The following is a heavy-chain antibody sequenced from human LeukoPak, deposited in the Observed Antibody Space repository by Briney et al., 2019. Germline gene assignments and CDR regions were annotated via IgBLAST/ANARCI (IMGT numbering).Heavy chain of an antibody. CDR3: ARGYGSGSYPNY. CDR1: GFTFSSYW. Sequence: GGSLRPSCAASGFTFSSYWMHWVRQAPGKGLVWVSRINSDGSSTSYADSVKGRFTISRDNAKNTLYLQMNSLRAEDTAVYYCARGYGSGSYPNYWGQGTLVTVSS. V-gene: IGHV3-74*01. J-gene: IGHJ4*02. CDR2: INSDGSST. D-gene: IGHD3-10*01.